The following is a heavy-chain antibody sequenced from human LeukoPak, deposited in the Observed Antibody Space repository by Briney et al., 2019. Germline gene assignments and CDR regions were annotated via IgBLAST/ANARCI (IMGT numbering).Heavy chain of an antibody. V-gene: IGHV4-30-4*01. Sequence: SQTLSLTCTVSGGSISSGDYYWSWIRQPPGKGLECIGYIYYSGSTYYNPSLKSRVTISVDTSKNQFSLKLSSVTAADTAVYYCASTLGGVHAFDIWGQGTMVTVSS. J-gene: IGHJ3*02. D-gene: IGHD2-15*01. CDR3: ASTLGGVHAFDI. CDR2: IYYSGST. CDR1: GGSISSGDYY.